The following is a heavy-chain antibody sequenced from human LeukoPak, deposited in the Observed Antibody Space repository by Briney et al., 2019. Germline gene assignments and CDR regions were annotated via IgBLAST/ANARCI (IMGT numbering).Heavy chain of an antibody. CDR1: GLTLRNNG. CDR3: AKARYCGSPALDF. J-gene: IGHJ4*02. CDR2: TRYDESKT. Sequence: PGGSLRLSCAASGLTLRNNGMHWVRQTPGKGLEWVAFTRYDESKTFYGDSVRGRFTISRDNSKNTLYLQMNSLTTDDSAVYYSAKARYCGSPALDFWGQGTLVTVSS. D-gene: IGHD1-26*01. V-gene: IGHV3-30*02.